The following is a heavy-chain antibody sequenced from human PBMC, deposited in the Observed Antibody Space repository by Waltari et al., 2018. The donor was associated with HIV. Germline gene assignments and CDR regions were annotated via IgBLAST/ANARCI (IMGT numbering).Heavy chain of an antibody. J-gene: IGHJ4*02. CDR1: GLTFRSND. V-gene: IGHV3-30*18. CDR2: ISYDGRNK. D-gene: IGHD3-10*01. CDR3: AKEGLNYGSGSYYNYHYDY. Sequence: QVQLVESGGGVVQPGRALRLACAASGLTFRSNDMHWVRQAPGKGLEWVAVISYDGRNKYYADSVKGRFTISRDNSKNTLYLQMNSLRAEDTAVYYCAKEGLNYGSGSYYNYHYDYWGQGTLVTVSS.